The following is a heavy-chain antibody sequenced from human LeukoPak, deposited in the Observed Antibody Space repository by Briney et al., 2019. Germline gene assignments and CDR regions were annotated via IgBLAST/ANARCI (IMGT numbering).Heavy chain of an antibody. CDR3: ARERKSSYDTLTGYYKSDAFDI. CDR1: GYSLITYG. CDR2: ISAYNGNT. Sequence: SVKVSCKAAGYSLITYGISWVRQAPGQGLEWMGWISAYNGNTNYAQKLQGRVTVTTDTSTNTAYMELRSLRSDDTAVYYCARERKSSYDTLTGYYKSDAFDIWGQGTMVTVSS. V-gene: IGHV1-18*01. J-gene: IGHJ3*02. D-gene: IGHD3-9*01.